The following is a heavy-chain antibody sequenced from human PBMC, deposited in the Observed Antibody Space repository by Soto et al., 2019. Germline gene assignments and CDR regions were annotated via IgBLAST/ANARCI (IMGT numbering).Heavy chain of an antibody. V-gene: IGHV2-5*02. Sequence: QITLKESGPTLVKPTQTLTLTGNGSGVSLSTGGVGVGWIRQPPGKALEWLALIYWDDDQRSSPSLKSRLTITKDTSKNQVVLTMTNMDPEDTATYYCAHMRASKFDYWCQRTLVTVSS. CDR2: IYWDDDQ. J-gene: IGHJ4*02. CDR3: AHMRASKFDY. CDR1: GVSLSTGGVG.